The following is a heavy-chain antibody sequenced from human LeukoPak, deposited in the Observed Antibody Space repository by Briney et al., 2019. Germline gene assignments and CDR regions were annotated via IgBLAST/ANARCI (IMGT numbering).Heavy chain of an antibody. CDR2: INHSGST. Sequence: SETLSLTCAVYGGSFSGYYWSWIRQPPGKGLEWIGEINHSGSTNYNPSLKSRVTISVDTSKNQFSLRLKSVTAADTALYYCARSDYSSAWSFDYWGQGTLVTVSS. CDR1: GGSFSGYY. V-gene: IGHV4-34*01. D-gene: IGHD6-19*01. J-gene: IGHJ4*02. CDR3: ARSDYSSAWSFDY.